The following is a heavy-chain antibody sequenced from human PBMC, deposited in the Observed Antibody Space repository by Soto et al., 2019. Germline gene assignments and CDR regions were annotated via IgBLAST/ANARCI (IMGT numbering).Heavy chain of an antibody. V-gene: IGHV1-69*12. D-gene: IGHD4-17*01. Sequence: QVQLVQSGAEVKKPGSSVKVSCKASGGTFSSYAISWVRQAPGQGLEWMGGIIPIFGTANYAQKFQGRVTLTADESTSTAYMELSSLRSEDTAVYYCARGNHYDSYWYFDLWGRGTLVTVSS. J-gene: IGHJ2*01. CDR3: ARGNHYDSYWYFDL. CDR2: IIPIFGTA. CDR1: GGTFSSYA.